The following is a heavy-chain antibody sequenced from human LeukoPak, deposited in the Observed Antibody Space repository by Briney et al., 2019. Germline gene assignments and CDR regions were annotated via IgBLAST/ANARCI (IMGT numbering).Heavy chain of an antibody. CDR3: AKDYAAGRPYYFDS. J-gene: IGHJ4*02. V-gene: IGHV3-23*01. Sequence: GGSLTLSCAASGFIFNNYVMNWVRQAPGKGLEWVSSISGSGVHTYYADSVKGRFTISRDNSKNTLYLQMNSLRAGDTAVYYCAKDYAAGRPYYFDSSGQGTLVTVSS. CDR1: GFIFNNYV. CDR2: ISGSGVHT. D-gene: IGHD6-13*01.